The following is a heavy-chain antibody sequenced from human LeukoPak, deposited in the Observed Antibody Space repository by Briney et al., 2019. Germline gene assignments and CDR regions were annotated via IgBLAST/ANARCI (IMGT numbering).Heavy chain of an antibody. D-gene: IGHD3-10*01. CDR1: GYTFTSYY. Sequence: ASAKVSCKASGYTFTSYYIHWVRQAPGQGLEWMGIVNPSGGSTSYAQKFQGRVTMTRDTSTSTLYMELSSLRSEDTAVYYCARGDYYGSGSYWGANWGQGTLVTVSS. J-gene: IGHJ4*02. V-gene: IGHV1-46*01. CDR3: ARGDYYGSGSYWGAN. CDR2: VNPSGGST.